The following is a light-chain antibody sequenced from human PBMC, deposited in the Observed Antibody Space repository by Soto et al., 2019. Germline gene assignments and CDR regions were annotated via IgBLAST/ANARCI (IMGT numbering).Light chain of an antibody. J-gene: IGKJ1*01. Sequence: EIVLTQSPGTLSLSPGERATLSCRASQSVSSSYLAWYQQKPGQAPRLLIYGASGRATGIPARFSGSGSGTDFTLTISSLEPEDFAVYYCQQRSNWPPITFGQGTKVDIK. CDR3: QQRSNWPPIT. CDR2: GAS. CDR1: QSVSSSY. V-gene: IGKV3D-20*02.